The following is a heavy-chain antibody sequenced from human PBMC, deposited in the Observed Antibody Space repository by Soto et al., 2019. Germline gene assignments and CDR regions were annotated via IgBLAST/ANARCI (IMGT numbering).Heavy chain of an antibody. CDR1: GFTFSSYA. D-gene: IGHD3-10*02. J-gene: IGHJ6*02. V-gene: IGHV3-23*01. Sequence: GGSLRLSCAASGFTFSSYAMSWVRQAPGKGLEWVSAISGSGGSTYYADSVKGRFTISRDNSKNTLYLQMNSLRAEDTAVYYCANPSSLFGEDYYGMDVWGQGTTVTVSS. CDR3: ANPSSLFGEDYYGMDV. CDR2: ISGSGGST.